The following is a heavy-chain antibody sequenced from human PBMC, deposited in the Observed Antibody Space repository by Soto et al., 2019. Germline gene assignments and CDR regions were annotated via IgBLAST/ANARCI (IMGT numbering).Heavy chain of an antibody. CDR2: IKQDGSEK. CDR1: GFNFNTYA. D-gene: IGHD1-26*01. J-gene: IGHJ4*02. Sequence: GGSLRLSCAASGFNFNTYAMSWVRQAPGKGLEWVANIKQDGSEKYYVDSVKGRFTISRDNAKNSLCLQMDSLRAEDTAVYYCARVQSYYGLYYFDYWGQGTLVTVSS. CDR3: ARVQSYYGLYYFDY. V-gene: IGHV3-7*03.